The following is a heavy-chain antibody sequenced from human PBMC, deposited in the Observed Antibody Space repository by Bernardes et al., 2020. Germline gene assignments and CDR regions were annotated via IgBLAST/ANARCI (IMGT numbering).Heavy chain of an antibody. CDR1: GGSVSSGSYY. D-gene: IGHD2-15*01. V-gene: IGHV4-61*01. Sequence: SEALSLTCTVSGGSVSSGSYYWSWIRQPPGKGLEWIGYIYYSGSTNYNPSLKSRVTISVDTSKNQFSLKLSSVTAADTAVYYCARVGSWWYADYWGQGTLVTVSS. CDR3: ARVGSWWYADY. CDR2: IYYSGST. J-gene: IGHJ4*02.